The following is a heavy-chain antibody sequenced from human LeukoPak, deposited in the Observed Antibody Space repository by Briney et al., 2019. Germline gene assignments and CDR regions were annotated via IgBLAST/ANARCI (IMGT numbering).Heavy chain of an antibody. CDR3: ARVPYSYDYFDY. CDR1: GFIFSDFY. V-gene: IGHV3-11*01. D-gene: IGHD5-18*01. CDR2: INTNGNTE. J-gene: IGHJ4*02. Sequence: KPGGSLRLSCSASGFIFSDFYMTWIRQAQGKGLEWISYINTNGNTEYYEDSVRGRFTISRDNAKNSLYLQMNSLRAEDTAVYYCARVPYSYDYFDYWGQGTLVTVSS.